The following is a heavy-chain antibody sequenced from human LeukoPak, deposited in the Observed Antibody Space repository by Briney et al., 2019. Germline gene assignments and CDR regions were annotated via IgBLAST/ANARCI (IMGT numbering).Heavy chain of an antibody. J-gene: IGHJ4*02. V-gene: IGHV3-23*01. CDR1: GFTFSSYA. CDR2: ISGSGGST. Sequence: RGSLRLSCAVSGFTFSSYALSWVRQAPGKGLEWVSAISGSGGSTYYADSVKGRLTISRDNSKNTLYLQMNSLRAEDTAVFYCTTSPSFGSSWYTFNYWGQGTLVTVSS. CDR3: TTSPSFGSSWYTFNY. D-gene: IGHD6-13*01.